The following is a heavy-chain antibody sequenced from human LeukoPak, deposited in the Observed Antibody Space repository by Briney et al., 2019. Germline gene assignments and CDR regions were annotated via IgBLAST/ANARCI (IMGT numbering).Heavy chain of an antibody. V-gene: IGHV3-7*01. CDR1: GFTFTEYN. CDR2: IKEDGSEK. D-gene: IGHD3-10*01. Sequence: GGSLRLSCAASGFTFTEYNIIWVRPAPGKGLEWVANIKEDGSEKYYVGSVKGRFTISRDNAKNSLYLHMVSLTAEDTAIYYCARDWVAGVPFDAFDIWGQGTMVSVSS. J-gene: IGHJ3*02. CDR3: ARDWVAGVPFDAFDI.